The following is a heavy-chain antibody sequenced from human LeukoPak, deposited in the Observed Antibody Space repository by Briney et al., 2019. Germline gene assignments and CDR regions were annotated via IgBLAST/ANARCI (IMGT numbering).Heavy chain of an antibody. CDR3: TKDDGNNYGCLDY. J-gene: IGHJ4*02. Sequence: GGSLRLSCAASGFNFSSYWMNWVRQAPGKGLEWVANINQDGGEKYYVDSVKDRFTISRDNAKNSLFLQINSLRAEDTAVYYCTKDDGNNYGCLDYWGQGTLVTVSS. CDR2: INQDGGEK. D-gene: IGHD5-18*01. CDR1: GFNFSSYW. V-gene: IGHV3-7*04.